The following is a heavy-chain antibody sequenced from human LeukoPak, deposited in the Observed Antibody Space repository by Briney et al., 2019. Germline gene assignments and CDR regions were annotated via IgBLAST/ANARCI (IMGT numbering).Heavy chain of an antibody. V-gene: IGHV5-51*01. CDR2: IYPGGSQP. Sequence: GGSLKFPCQCLGYSFSSYWNAWVRQRPGKGLGGMGIIYPGGSQPRYDPSFQRQVPISADSSTSTAYLQWSRLRASDTGMYYCARARRAGYNQNFDHWGQGTLVTVSS. CDR1: GYSFSSYW. J-gene: IGHJ4*02. D-gene: IGHD5-24*01. CDR3: ARARRAGYNQNFDH.